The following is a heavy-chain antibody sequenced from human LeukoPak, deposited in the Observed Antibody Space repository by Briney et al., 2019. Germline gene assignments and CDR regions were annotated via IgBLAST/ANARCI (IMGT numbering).Heavy chain of an antibody. V-gene: IGHV3-48*03. Sequence: GGSLRLSCAASGFTFSSYEMNWVRQAPGKGLEWVSYISSSGSTIYYADSVKGRFTISRDNAKNSLYLQMNSLRAEDTAVYYCARALIWFGVLDYWGQGTLVTVSS. CDR1: GFTFSSYE. D-gene: IGHD3-10*01. CDR3: ARALIWFGVLDY. CDR2: ISSSGSTI. J-gene: IGHJ4*02.